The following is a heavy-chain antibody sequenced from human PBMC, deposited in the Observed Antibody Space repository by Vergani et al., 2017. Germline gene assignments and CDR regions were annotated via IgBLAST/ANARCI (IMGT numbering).Heavy chain of an antibody. CDR2: INSDGSST. V-gene: IGHV3-74*01. J-gene: IGHJ5*02. D-gene: IGHD3-3*01. CDR3: AREVFGWLGAWFDP. Sequence: VQLVESGGGVVQPGRSLRLSCAASGFTFSSYWMHWVRQAPGKGLVWVSRINSDGSSTSYADSVKGRFTISRDNAKNTLYLQMNSLRAEDTAVYYCAREVFGWLGAWFDPWGQGTLVTVSS. CDR1: GFTFSSYW.